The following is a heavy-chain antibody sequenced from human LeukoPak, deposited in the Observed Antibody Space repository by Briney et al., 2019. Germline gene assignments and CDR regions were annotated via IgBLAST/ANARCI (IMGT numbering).Heavy chain of an antibody. CDR1: GFTFSSYA. V-gene: IGHV3-23*01. Sequence: PGGSLRLSCAASGFTFSSYAMSWVRQAPGKGLEWVSAISGSGGSTYYADSVEGRFTISRDNSKNTLYLQMNSLRAEDTAVYYCAKVLSVWFGESPTFDYWGQGTLVTVSS. D-gene: IGHD3-10*01. J-gene: IGHJ4*02. CDR2: ISGSGGST. CDR3: AKVLSVWFGESPTFDY.